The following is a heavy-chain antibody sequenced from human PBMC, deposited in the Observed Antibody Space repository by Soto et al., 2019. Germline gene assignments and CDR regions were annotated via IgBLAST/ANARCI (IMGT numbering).Heavy chain of an antibody. CDR2: IRSKANSYAT. V-gene: IGHV3-73*02. Sequence: EVQLVESGGGLVQPGGSLKLSCAASGFTFSGSAMHWVRQASGKGLEWVGRIRSKANSYATAYAASVKGRFTISRDDSXXTAYLQMNSLKTEDTAVYYCTRHAPRYCSGGSCYSWGQGTLVTVSS. CDR1: GFTFSGSA. J-gene: IGHJ4*02. D-gene: IGHD2-15*01. CDR3: TRHAPRYCSGGSCYS.